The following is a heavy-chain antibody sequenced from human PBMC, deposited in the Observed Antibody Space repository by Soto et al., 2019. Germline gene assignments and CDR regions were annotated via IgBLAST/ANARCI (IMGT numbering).Heavy chain of an antibody. V-gene: IGHV3-53*01. D-gene: IGHD6-19*01. Sequence: GGSLRLSFAASGFTVSSNYMSWVRQAPGKGLEWVSVIYSGGSTYYADSVKGRFTISRDNSKNTLYLQMNSLRAEDTAVYYCARGLLSSGWWYFDYWGQGTLVTVSS. CDR2: IYSGGST. CDR3: ARGLLSSGWWYFDY. CDR1: GFTVSSNY. J-gene: IGHJ4*02.